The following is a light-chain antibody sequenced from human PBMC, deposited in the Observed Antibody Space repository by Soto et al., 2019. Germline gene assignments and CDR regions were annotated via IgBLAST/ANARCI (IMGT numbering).Light chain of an antibody. Sequence: SYELTQPPSVSVSPGQTASITCSGDKLGDKYACWYQQKPGQAPILVIYQDNKRPSGIPERFSGSISGNTATLTISGTQAMDEADYFCQAWDSSVAWGVFGGGTKLTVL. V-gene: IGLV3-1*01. CDR3: QAWDSSVAWGV. CDR1: KLGDKY. J-gene: IGLJ2*01. CDR2: QDN.